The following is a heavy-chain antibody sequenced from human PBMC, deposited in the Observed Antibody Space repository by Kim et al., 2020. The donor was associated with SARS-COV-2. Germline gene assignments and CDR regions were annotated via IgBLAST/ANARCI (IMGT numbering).Heavy chain of an antibody. J-gene: IGHJ4*02. CDR3: ARGAAAVKYYFDY. V-gene: IGHV4-34*01. Sequence: SNPSLKSRVTISVDTSKNQFSLRLSSVTAADTAVYYCARGAAAVKYYFDYWGQGTLVTVSS. D-gene: IGHD6-13*01.